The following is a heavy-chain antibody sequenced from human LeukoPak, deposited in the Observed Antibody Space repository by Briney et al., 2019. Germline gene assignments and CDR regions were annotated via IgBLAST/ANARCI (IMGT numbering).Heavy chain of an antibody. CDR1: GFTFSSYG. CDR3: ANGYGSGSYYSVPIFDY. CDR2: ISSSSSTI. J-gene: IGHJ4*02. Sequence: GGTLRLSCAASGFTFSSYGMSWVRQAPGKGLEWVSYISSSSSTIYYADSVKGRFTISRDNAKNSLYLQMNSLRAEDTAVYYCANGYGSGSYYSVPIFDYWGQGTLVTVSS. V-gene: IGHV3-48*01. D-gene: IGHD3-10*01.